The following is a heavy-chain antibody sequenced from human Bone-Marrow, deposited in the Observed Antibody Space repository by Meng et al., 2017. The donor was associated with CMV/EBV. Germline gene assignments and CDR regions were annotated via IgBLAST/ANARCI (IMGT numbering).Heavy chain of an antibody. J-gene: IGHJ6*02. V-gene: IGHV3-73*01. D-gene: IGHD6-13*01. CDR2: IRSRSSNDAT. CDR3: IRGSSSGNYYGMDV. Sequence: GEALKTYWAASGFTLSGSTIHWVRQGPGKGLGWVGRIRSRSSNDATGYAASVKGRFTIARDDSKHTAYLEMNSLKIEDTAVYYCIRGSSSGNYYGMDVWGQGTTVTVSS. CDR1: GFTLSGST.